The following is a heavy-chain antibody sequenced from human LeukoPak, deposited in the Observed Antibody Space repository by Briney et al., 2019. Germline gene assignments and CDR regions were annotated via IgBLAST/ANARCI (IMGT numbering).Heavy chain of an antibody. J-gene: IGHJ4*02. CDR3: ARRRVWFGEQGFDY. Sequence: SETLSLTCAVSGGSFSGYYWTWIRQPPGKGLEWIGEINHSGSTNYNPSLKSRVTISVDTSKNQFSLKLSSVTAADTAVYYCARRRVWFGEQGFDYWGQGTLVTVSS. D-gene: IGHD3-10*01. V-gene: IGHV4-34*01. CDR1: GGSFSGYY. CDR2: INHSGST.